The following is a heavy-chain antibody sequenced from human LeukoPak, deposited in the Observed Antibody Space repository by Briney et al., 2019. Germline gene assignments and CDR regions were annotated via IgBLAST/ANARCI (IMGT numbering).Heavy chain of an antibody. CDR3: ARDPYYGSGKYYHGMDL. CDR1: GFTFSTYA. D-gene: IGHD3-10*01. Sequence: GGSLRLSCAASGFTFSTYAMSWVRQAPGKGLEWVSGISGSGGSTFYADSVKGRFTISRDNSKNTLYLQMNSLRAEDTAVYYCARDPYYGSGKYYHGMDLWGQGTTVTVSS. CDR2: ISGSGGST. J-gene: IGHJ6*02. V-gene: IGHV3-23*01.